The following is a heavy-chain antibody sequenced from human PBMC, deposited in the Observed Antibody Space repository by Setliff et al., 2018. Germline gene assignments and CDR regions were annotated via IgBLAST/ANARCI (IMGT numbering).Heavy chain of an antibody. J-gene: IGHJ4*02. Sequence: PSETLSLTCTVSGGSISSGDYYWSWIRQPPGKGLEWIGYIYYSGSTYYNPSLKSRVTISVDTSKNQFSLKLSSVTAADTAVYYCATRTYGSGSYYPTAIDYWGQGTLVTVPQ. CDR2: IYYSGST. V-gene: IGHV4-30-4*08. D-gene: IGHD3-10*01. CDR3: ATRTYGSGSYYPTAIDY. CDR1: GGSISSGDYY.